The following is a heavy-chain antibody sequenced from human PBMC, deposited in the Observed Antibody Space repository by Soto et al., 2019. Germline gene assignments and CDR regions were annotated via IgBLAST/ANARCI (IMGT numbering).Heavy chain of an antibody. D-gene: IGHD1-1*01. CDR1: GGSISSYY. V-gene: IGHV4-59*01. J-gene: IGHJ6*03. CDR3: ARGRTGQYYYYYMDV. Sequence: PSETLSLTCTVSGGSISSYYWSWIRQPPGKGLEWIGYIYYSGSTNYNPSLKSRVTISVDTSKNQFSLKLSSVTAADTAVYYCARGRTGQYYYYYMDVWGKGTTVTVSS. CDR2: IYYSGST.